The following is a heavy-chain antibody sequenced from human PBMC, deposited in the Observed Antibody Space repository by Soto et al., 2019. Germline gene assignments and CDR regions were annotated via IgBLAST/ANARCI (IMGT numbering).Heavy chain of an antibody. CDR3: AKVVRYSDFDY. Sequence: GGSLRLSCAASGFTFSSYGVNGVRQAPGKGLEWVSVICGGGGSKYYADSVKGRFTISRDNSKNTLYLQMNNLRAEDTAVYYCAKVVRYSDFDYWGQGTLVTVSS. CDR2: ICGGGGSK. V-gene: IGHV3-23*01. CDR1: GFTFSSYG. J-gene: IGHJ4*02. D-gene: IGHD2-15*01.